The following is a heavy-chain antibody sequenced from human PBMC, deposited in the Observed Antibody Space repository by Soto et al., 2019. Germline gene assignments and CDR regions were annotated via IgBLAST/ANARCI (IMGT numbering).Heavy chain of an antibody. J-gene: IGHJ5*02. CDR2: INPSGGST. CDR1: GYTFTGNY. CDR3: ASAPWGGNWFEP. V-gene: IGHV1-46*01. D-gene: IGHD3-16*01. Sequence: ASVKVSCKASGYTFTGNYMHWVRQAPGQGLEWMGIINPSGGSTSYAQKFQGRVTMTRDTSTSTVYMELSSLRSEDTAVYYCASAPWGGNWFEPWGQGTLVTVSS.